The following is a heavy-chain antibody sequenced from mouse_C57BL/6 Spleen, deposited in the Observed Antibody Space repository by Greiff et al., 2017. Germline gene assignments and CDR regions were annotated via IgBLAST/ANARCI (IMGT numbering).Heavy chain of an antibody. CDR1: GFTFSDYG. CDR3: ARERPSLSMDY. CDR2: ISSGSSTI. D-gene: IGHD6-5*01. V-gene: IGHV5-17*01. Sequence: EVKLVESGGGLVKPGGSLKLSCAASGFTFSDYGMHWVRQAPEKGLEWVAYISSGSSTIYYADTVKGRFTISRDNAKNTLFLQMTSLRSEDTAMYYCARERPSLSMDYWGQGTSVTVSS. J-gene: IGHJ4*01.